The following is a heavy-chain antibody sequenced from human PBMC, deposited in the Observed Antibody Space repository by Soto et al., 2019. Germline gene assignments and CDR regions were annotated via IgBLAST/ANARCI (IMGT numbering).Heavy chain of an antibody. D-gene: IGHD2-2*01. CDR3: ARLDIVVVPAANNWFDP. CDR2: IFPGDSDT. V-gene: IGHV5-51*01. CDR1: GYSFTSYW. Sequence: PGESLKISCKGSGYSFTSYWIGWVRQMPGKGLEWLGIIFPGDSDTRYSPSFQGQVTISADKSISTAYLQWSSLKASDTAIYYCARLDIVVVPAANNWFDPWGQGTLVTVSS. J-gene: IGHJ5*02.